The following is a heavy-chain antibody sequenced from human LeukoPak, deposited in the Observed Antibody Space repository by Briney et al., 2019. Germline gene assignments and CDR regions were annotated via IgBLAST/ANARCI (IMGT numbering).Heavy chain of an antibody. V-gene: IGHV4-34*01. D-gene: IGHD5-18*01. CDR3: ARDGRLWLPFDY. J-gene: IGHJ4*02. Sequence: LETLSLTCAVYGGSLSGYYWSWIRQPPGKGLEWIGEINHSGSTNYNPSLKSRVTISVDTSKNQFSLKLSSVTAADTAVYYCARDGRLWLPFDYWGQGTLVTVSS. CDR2: INHSGST. CDR1: GGSLSGYY.